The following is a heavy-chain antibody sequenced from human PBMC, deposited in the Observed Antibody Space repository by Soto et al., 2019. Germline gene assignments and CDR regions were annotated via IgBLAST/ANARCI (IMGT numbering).Heavy chain of an antibody. CDR1: GDSMTSGDYS. CDR2: IYRTGNT. J-gene: IGHJ4*02. V-gene: IGHV4-30-2*01. CDR3: TRGDYQYSIDY. Sequence: SETLSLTCTVSGDSMTSGDYSWSWIRQPPGKGLEWLGYIYRTGNTHYSPSLKSRVSISQDRSKNQFSLELTSVTAADTAVYYCTRGDYQYSIDYWGQGTLVTVSS. D-gene: IGHD2-2*01.